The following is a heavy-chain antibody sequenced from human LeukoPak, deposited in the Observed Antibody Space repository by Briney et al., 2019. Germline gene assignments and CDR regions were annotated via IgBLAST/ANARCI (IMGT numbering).Heavy chain of an antibody. CDR1: GDSIGGYY. CDR2: VYYSGST. J-gene: IGHJ4*02. V-gene: IGHV4-59*01. CDR3: ARGGGYDYRFDY. D-gene: IGHD5-12*01. Sequence: SETLSLTCTVPGDSIGGYYWSWIRQPPGKGLEWIGYVYYSGSTKHNPFLNGRVTISVDTSKNQFSLKLTSVSAADTAVYFCARGGGYDYRFDYWGQGTLVTVSS.